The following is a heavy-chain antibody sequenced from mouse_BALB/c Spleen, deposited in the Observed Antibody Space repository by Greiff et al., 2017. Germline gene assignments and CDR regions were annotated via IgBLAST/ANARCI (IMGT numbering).Heavy chain of an antibody. CDR2: ISSGSSTI. Sequence: EVQLVESGGGLVQPGGSRKLSCAASGFTFSSFGMHWVRQAPEKGLEWVAYISSGSSTIYYADTVKGRFTISRDNPKNTLFLQMTSLRSEDTAMYYCARSLNWEGAMDYWGQGTSVTVSS. D-gene: IGHD4-1*01. CDR3: ARSLNWEGAMDY. J-gene: IGHJ4*01. V-gene: IGHV5-17*02. CDR1: GFTFSSFG.